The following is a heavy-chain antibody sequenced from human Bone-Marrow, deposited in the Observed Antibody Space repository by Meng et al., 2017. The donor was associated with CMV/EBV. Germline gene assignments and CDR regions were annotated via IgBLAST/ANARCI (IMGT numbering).Heavy chain of an antibody. CDR3: ARDQYRGGVSFDY. Sequence: GESLKISCAASGFTFSSYWMSWVRQAPGKGLEWVANIKQDGSEKYYVDSVKGRFTISRDNAKNSLYLQMNSLRAEDTAVYYCARDQYRGGVSFDYWGQGTLVTVSS. D-gene: IGHD3-16*01. J-gene: IGHJ4*02. V-gene: IGHV3-7*01. CDR2: IKQDGSEK. CDR1: GFTFSSYW.